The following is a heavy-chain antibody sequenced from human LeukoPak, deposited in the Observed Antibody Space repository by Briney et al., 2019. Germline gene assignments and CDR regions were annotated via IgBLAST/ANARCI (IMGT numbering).Heavy chain of an antibody. D-gene: IGHD5-12*01. CDR3: VRSGYGTKHFDY. CDR2: INPNSGGT. CDR1: GYTFTCCN. J-gene: IGHJ4*02. Sequence: GASGKVSCKGAGYTFTCCNMDWVRQAPGQGMGWRGGINPNSGGTNYAQKFQGTATTTRDTSISTAYMEMSRLRSDDTAVYDCVRSGYGTKHFDYGGQGTLVPVS. V-gene: IGHV1-2*02.